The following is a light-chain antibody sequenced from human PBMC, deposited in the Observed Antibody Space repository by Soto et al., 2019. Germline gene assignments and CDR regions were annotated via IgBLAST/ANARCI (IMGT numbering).Light chain of an antibody. J-gene: IGKJ1*01. V-gene: IGKV3-11*01. CDR3: QQRSNWPPAWT. Sequence: EIVLTQSPATRSLSPGERATLSCRASQSVSSYLAWYQQKPGQAPRLLIYDASNRATGIPARFSGSGCGTDFTLTISSLEPEDFAVYYCQQRSNWPPAWTFGQGTKVEIK. CDR1: QSVSSY. CDR2: DAS.